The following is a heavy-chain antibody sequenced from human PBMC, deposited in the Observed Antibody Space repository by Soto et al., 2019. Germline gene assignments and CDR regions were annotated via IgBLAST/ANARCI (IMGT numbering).Heavy chain of an antibody. D-gene: IGHD2-2*01. CDR3: AHAYGGTSWPNDAFDV. CDR2: IYWYDDT. Sequence: ITLKESGPTLVKPTQTLTLTCSFSGFSLSADGVGVGWIRQPPGKALEGLALIYWYDDTRYRPSLKSRLTITKDSSKNQVVLTMTNMDPVDTATYCCAHAYGGTSWPNDAFDVWGQGTVVTVSS. J-gene: IGHJ3*01. CDR1: GFSLSADGVG. V-gene: IGHV2-5*01.